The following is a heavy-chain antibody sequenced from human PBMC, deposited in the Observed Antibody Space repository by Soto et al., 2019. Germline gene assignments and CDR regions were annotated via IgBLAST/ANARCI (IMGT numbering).Heavy chain of an antibody. CDR1: GFTFSSYG. D-gene: IGHD6-19*01. V-gene: IGHV3-30*18. CDR3: AKDSTGSGRFNYFDH. J-gene: IGHJ4*02. Sequence: GGSLRLSCAASGFTFSSYGMHWVRQAPGKGLEWVAVISYDGSNKYYADSVKGRFTISRDNSKITLYLQMNSLRREDTAVYYCAKDSTGSGRFNYFDHWGQGTLVTVSS. CDR2: ISYDGSNK.